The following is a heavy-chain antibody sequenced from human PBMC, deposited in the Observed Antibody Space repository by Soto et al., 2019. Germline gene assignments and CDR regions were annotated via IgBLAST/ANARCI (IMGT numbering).Heavy chain of an antibody. CDR3: ASLSRHCSSTSCSNWFDP. CDR1: GGSFSGYY. Sequence: PSETLSLTCAVYGGSFSGYYWSWIRQPPGKGLEWIGEINHSGSTNYNPSLKSRVTISVDTSKNQFSLKLSSVTAADTAVYYCASLSRHCSSTSCSNWFDPWGQGTPVTVSS. CDR2: INHSGST. J-gene: IGHJ5*02. V-gene: IGHV4-34*01. D-gene: IGHD2-2*01.